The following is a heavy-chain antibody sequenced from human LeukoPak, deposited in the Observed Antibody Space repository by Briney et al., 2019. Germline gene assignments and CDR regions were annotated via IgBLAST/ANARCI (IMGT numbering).Heavy chain of an antibody. V-gene: IGHV4-59*08. CDR3: ARQELGPYYYYYYGMDV. Sequence: PSETLSLTCTVSGGSISSYYRSWIRQPPGKGLEWIGYIYYSGSTNYNPSLKSRVTISVDTSKNQFSLKLSSVTAADTAVYYCARQELGPYYYYYYGMDVWGQGTTVTVSS. J-gene: IGHJ6*02. CDR1: GGSISSYY. CDR2: IYYSGST. D-gene: IGHD1-26*01.